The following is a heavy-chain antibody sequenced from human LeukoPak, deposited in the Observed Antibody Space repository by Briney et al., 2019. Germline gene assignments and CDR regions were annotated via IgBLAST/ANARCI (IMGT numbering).Heavy chain of an antibody. Sequence: SETLSLTCTVSGGSISSSSYYWGWIRQPPGKGLEWIGSIYYSGSTYYNPSLKSRVTISVDTSKNQFSLKLSSVTAADTAVYYCARDEGVGYSSGWYYFDYWGQGTLVTVSS. J-gene: IGHJ4*02. V-gene: IGHV4-39*07. CDR3: ARDEGVGYSSGWYYFDY. D-gene: IGHD6-19*01. CDR1: GGSISSSSYY. CDR2: IYYSGST.